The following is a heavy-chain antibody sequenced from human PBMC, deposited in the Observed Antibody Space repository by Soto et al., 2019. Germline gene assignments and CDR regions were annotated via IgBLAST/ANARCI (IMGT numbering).Heavy chain of an antibody. CDR1: GFTFSNAW. CDR2: IKSKTDGGTT. D-gene: IGHD3-3*01. Sequence: PGGSLRLSCAASGFTFSNAWMSWVRQAPGKGLEWVGRIKSKTDGGTTDYAAPVKGRFTISRDDSKNTLYLQMNSLKTEDTAVYYCTTDGGGFFGVVIFLGWGQGTLVTSPQ. CDR3: TTDGGGFFGVVIFLG. V-gene: IGHV3-15*01. J-gene: IGHJ4*02.